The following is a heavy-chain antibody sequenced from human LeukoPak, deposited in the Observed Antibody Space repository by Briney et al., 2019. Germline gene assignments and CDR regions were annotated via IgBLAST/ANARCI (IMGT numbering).Heavy chain of an antibody. J-gene: IGHJ4*02. D-gene: IGHD3-22*01. CDR2: IKQDGSEK. CDR3: ASHSSGYWS. V-gene: IGHV3-7*02. Sequence: GGSLRLSCAASGFTFSSYWMSWVRQAPGEGLGRVANIKQDGSEKYYVDSVKGRFTISRDNVKNSLYLQMNSLRAEDTAVYYCASHSSGYWSWGQGTLVTVSS. CDR1: GFTFSSYW.